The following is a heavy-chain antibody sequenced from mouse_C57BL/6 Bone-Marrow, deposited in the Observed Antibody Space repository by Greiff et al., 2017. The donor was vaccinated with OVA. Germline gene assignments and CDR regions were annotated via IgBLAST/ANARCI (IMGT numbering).Heavy chain of an antibody. D-gene: IGHD2-2*01. CDR3: ARHDLLWLRRGGPGFAY. CDR1: EYEFPSHD. J-gene: IGHJ3*01. CDR2: INSDGGST. V-gene: IGHV5-2*01. Sequence: EVKLVESGGGLVQPGESLKLSCESNEYEFPSHDMSWVRKTPEKRLELVAAINSDGGSTYYPDTMERRFIISRDNTKKTLYLQMSSLRSEDTALYYCARHDLLWLRRGGPGFAYWGQGTLVTVSA.